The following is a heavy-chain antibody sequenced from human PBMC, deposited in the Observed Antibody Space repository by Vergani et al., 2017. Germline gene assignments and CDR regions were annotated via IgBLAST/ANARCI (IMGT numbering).Heavy chain of an antibody. CDR3: TRDRLDDSYAYFDY. J-gene: IGHJ4*02. V-gene: IGHV3-23*01. D-gene: IGHD3-16*01. CDR1: GFTFSSYA. CDR2: ISGSGGST. Sequence: EVQLLESGGGLVQPGGSLRLSCAASGFTFSSYAMSWVRQAPGKGLEWVSAISGSGGSTYYADSVKGRFTISRDNSKNIAYLQMSSLKAEDTAVYYCTRDRLDDSYAYFDYWGQGTLVTVSP.